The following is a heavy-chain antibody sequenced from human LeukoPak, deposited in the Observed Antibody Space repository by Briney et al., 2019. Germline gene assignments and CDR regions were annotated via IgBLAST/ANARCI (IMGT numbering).Heavy chain of an antibody. CDR1: GGSISSSNW. D-gene: IGHD2-2*03. V-gene: IGHV4-4*02. CDR2: IHHKWGT. J-gene: IGHJ4*02. Sequence: SETLSLTCAVSGGSISSSNWWNWVRQTPEKGLEWIGEIHHKWGTNYNPSLKSRLTISVDTSKNQFSLKLSSVTAADTAVYYCARSGYCSSTSCLSGLDYWGQGTLVTVSS. CDR3: ARSGYCSSTSCLSGLDY.